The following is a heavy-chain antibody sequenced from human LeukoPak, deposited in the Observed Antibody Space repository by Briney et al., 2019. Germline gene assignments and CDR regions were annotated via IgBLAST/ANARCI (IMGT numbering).Heavy chain of an antibody. J-gene: IGHJ4*02. V-gene: IGHV3-48*04. Sequence: GGSLRLSCAASGFTFSSYSMNWVRQAPGKGLEWVSYISSSSSTIYYADSVKGRFTISRDNAQNSLYLQMNSLTAEDTAIYYCATSTAAAGTDWGQGTLVAVSS. CDR3: ATSTAAAGTD. CDR1: GFTFSSYS. D-gene: IGHD6-13*01. CDR2: ISSSSSTI.